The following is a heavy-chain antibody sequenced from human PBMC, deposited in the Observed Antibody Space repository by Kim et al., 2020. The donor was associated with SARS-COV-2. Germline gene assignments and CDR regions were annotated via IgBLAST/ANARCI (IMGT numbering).Heavy chain of an antibody. D-gene: IGHD6-19*01. CDR1: GFIFSNGW. CDR3: TRMQWGSGLYVNF. CDR2: IKSKTDGGTT. V-gene: IGHV3-15*01. Sequence: GGSLRLSCAASGFIFSNGWMSWVRQASGKGLEWVGRIKSKTDGGTTDYAAPVKGRFTISRDDSKNTLYLQMNSLKTEDTAVYYCTRMQWGSGLYVNFRGQGTLVTVSS. J-gene: IGHJ4*02.